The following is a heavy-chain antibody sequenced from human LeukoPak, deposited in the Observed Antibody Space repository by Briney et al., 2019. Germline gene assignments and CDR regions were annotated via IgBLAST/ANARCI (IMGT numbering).Heavy chain of an antibody. CDR1: GGSFSSYA. CDR2: IIPLLGIT. D-gene: IGHD2-2*03. V-gene: IGHV1-69*04. Sequence: GASVKVSCEASGGSFSSYAISWVRQAPGQGLEWMGRIIPLLGITNYGHNFEGRVSITADKSTSTTYMELTSLRSGDTAVYCCAKSEGWIYYYGMDVWGQGTPVTVSS. CDR3: AKSEGWIYYYGMDV. J-gene: IGHJ6*02.